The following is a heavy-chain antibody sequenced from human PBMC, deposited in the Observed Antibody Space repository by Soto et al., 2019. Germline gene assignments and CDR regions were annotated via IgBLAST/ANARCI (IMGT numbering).Heavy chain of an antibody. CDR3: ASRSSSWPNYYYYGMDV. CDR1: GGSISSYY. CDR2: IYYSGST. Sequence: SETLSLTCTGSGGSISSYYWSWIRQPPGKGLEWIGYIYYSGSTNYNPSLKSRVTISVDTSKNQFSLKLSSVTAADTAVYYCASRSSSWPNYYYYGMDVWGQGTTVTVSS. V-gene: IGHV4-59*01. J-gene: IGHJ6*02. D-gene: IGHD6-13*01.